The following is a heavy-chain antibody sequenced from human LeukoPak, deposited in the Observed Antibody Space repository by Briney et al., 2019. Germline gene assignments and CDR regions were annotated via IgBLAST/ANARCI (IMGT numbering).Heavy chain of an antibody. CDR3: ARGIVVSPAAPYSCFDP. CDR1: GFTVRSNY. D-gene: IGHD2-2*01. CDR2: IYSGGST. Sequence: PGGSLRLSYAGSGFTVRSNYMSWVRQARGKGLESISVIYSGGSTYYADSVKGRFTISRDNAKTTLYLQMNSLRVEDTCVYYCARGIVVSPAAPYSCFDPWGQGTLVTVSS. V-gene: IGHV3-53*01. J-gene: IGHJ5*02.